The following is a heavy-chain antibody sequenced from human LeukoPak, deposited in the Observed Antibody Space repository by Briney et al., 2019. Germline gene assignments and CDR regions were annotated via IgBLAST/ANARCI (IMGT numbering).Heavy chain of an antibody. CDR2: IYYSGST. D-gene: IGHD6-19*01. CDR1: GGSISYYY. CDR3: ARGLTAVASDY. V-gene: IGHV4-59*01. J-gene: IGHJ4*02. Sequence: SETLSLTCTVSGGSISYYYWNWIRQPPGQGLEWIGYIYYSGSTNYKPSLKSRVTISIDTSKNQFSPKLSSVTAADTAVYYCARGLTAVASDYWGQGTLVTVSS.